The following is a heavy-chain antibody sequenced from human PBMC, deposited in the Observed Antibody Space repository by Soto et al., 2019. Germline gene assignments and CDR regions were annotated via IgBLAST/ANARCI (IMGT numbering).Heavy chain of an antibody. Sequence: QVQLVQSGAEVKKPGSSVKVSCKASGGTFSSYAISWVRQAPGQGLEWMGGIIPIFGTANYAQKFQGRVTITADESTSTAYMELSSLSSEDTAVYYCARDRGNYDSSGYYCWFDPWGQGTLVTVSS. D-gene: IGHD3-22*01. CDR2: IIPIFGTA. CDR3: ARDRGNYDSSGYYCWFDP. J-gene: IGHJ5*02. V-gene: IGHV1-69*01. CDR1: GGTFSSYA.